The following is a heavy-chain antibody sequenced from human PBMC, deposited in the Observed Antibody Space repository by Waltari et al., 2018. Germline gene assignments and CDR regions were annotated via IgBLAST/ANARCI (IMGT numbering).Heavy chain of an antibody. J-gene: IGHJ6*02. CDR1: GGSISSSSYY. D-gene: IGHD4-17*01. CDR2: IYYSGST. V-gene: IGHV4-39*01. Sequence: QLQLQESGPGLVKPSETLSLTCTVSGGSISSSSYYWGWLRQPPGKGLEWIGSIYYSGSTYYNPSLKSRVTISVDTSKNQFSLKLSSVTAADTAVYYCASNRGTTVTSNYYYYGMDVWGQGTTVTVSS. CDR3: ASNRGTTVTSNYYYYGMDV.